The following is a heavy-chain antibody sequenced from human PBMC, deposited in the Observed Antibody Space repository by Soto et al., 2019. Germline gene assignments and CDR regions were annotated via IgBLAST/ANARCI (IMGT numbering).Heavy chain of an antibody. Sequence: GGSLRLSCAASGFTVSSNYMSWVRQAPGKGLEWVSVIYSGGSTYYADSVKGRFTISRDNSKNTLYLQMNSLRAEDTAVYYCASCKCLGCHFDYWGQGTLVTVSS. V-gene: IGHV3-53*01. CDR2: IYSGGST. J-gene: IGHJ4*02. CDR1: GFTVSSNY. CDR3: ASCKCLGCHFDY. D-gene: IGHD7-27*01.